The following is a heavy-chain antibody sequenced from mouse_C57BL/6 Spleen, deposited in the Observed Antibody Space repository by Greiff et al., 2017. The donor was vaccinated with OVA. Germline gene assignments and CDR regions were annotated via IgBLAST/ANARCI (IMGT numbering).Heavy chain of an antibody. Sequence: EVKLMESGPELVKPGASVKIPCKASGYTFTDYNMDWVKQSHGKSLEWIGDINPNNGGTIYNQKFKGKATLTVDKSSSTAYMELRSLTSEDTAVYYCAREDGYRFAYWGQGTLVTVSA. D-gene: IGHD2-3*01. CDR1: GYTFTDYN. CDR3: AREDGYRFAY. CDR2: INPNNGGT. V-gene: IGHV1-18*01. J-gene: IGHJ3*01.